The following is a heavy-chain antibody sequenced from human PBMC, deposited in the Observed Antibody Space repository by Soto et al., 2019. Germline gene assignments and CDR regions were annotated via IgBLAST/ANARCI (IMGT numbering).Heavy chain of an antibody. D-gene: IGHD4-17*01. J-gene: IGHJ1*01. V-gene: IGHV2-5*02. CDR2: IYWDDDE. CDR1: GFSLSTSGVG. Sequence: QITLKESGPTLVKPTQTLTLTCTFSGFSLSTSGVGVGWIRQPPGKALEWLALIYWDDDERYSPSLKSRLTIPMDTSKNQVALRVAHLDPVDTATYYCAHSPPTTVTTSAEYFQHWGQGTLVIVSS. CDR3: AHSPPTTVTTSAEYFQH.